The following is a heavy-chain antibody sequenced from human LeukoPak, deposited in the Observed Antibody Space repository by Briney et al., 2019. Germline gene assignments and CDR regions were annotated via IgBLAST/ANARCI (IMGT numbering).Heavy chain of an antibody. CDR3: ARDGNSGWLDTFDI. V-gene: IGHV3-74*01. CDR1: GFTFSSYW. D-gene: IGHD6-19*01. CDR2: INTDGSST. J-gene: IGHJ3*02. Sequence: GGSLRLSCAASGFTFSSYWMHWVRQAPGKGLVWASRINTDGSSTSYADSVKGRFTISRDDAKNTLYLQMNSLRAEDTAVYYCARDGNSGWLDTFDIWGQGTMVTVSS.